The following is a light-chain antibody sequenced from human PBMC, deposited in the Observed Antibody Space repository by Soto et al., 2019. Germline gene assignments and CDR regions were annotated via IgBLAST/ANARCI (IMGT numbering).Light chain of an antibody. CDR2: EVT. CDR1: RSDVGAYNY. Sequence: ALTQPASVSGSPGQSIAISCTGTRSDVGAYNYVSWYQQHPGKAPKLMISEVTNRPSGVSDRFSGSKSGNTASLTISGLQAEDEADYYCSSFTSRLTFVFGTGTKVTVL. CDR3: SSFTSRLTFV. J-gene: IGLJ1*01. V-gene: IGLV2-14*01.